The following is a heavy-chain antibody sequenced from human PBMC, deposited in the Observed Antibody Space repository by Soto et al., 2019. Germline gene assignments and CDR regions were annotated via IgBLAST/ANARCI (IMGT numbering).Heavy chain of an antibody. V-gene: IGHV3-23*01. CDR1: GCTFSGYA. CDR2: ITGVGGGT. CDR3: ARAPPLIYDILTGYSPDY. J-gene: IGHJ4*02. Sequence: PGGPLRLSYAASGCTFSGYAMSWVRQAPGEGLEWVSAITGVGGGTYYADSVKGRFTISRDNAKNSLYLQMNSLRAEDTAVYYCARAPPLIYDILTGYSPDYWGQGTLVTVSS. D-gene: IGHD3-9*01.